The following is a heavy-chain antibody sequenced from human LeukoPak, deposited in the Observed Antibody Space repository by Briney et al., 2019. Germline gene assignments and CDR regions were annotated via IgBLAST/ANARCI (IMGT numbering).Heavy chain of an antibody. J-gene: IGHJ5*02. CDR1: GFTVSSNY. CDR3: ARNVFSS. CDR2: IYSDGST. Sequence: GGSLRLSCAASGFTVSSNYMSWVRQAPGKGLEWVSVIYSDGSTYYADSVKGRFTISRDNSRNTLYLQMNSLRAEDTAVYYCARNVFSSWGQGTLVTVSS. V-gene: IGHV3-53*01.